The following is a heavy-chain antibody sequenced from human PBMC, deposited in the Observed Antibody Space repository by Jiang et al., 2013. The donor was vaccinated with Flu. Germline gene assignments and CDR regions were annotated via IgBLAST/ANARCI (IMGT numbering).Heavy chain of an antibody. V-gene: IGHV4-4*02. CDR3: ARAAYIPIVLMTGNGMDV. CDR2: IYHSGST. Sequence: GSGLVKPSGTLSLTCAVSGGSISSSNWWSWVRQPPGKGLEWIGEIYHSGSTNYNPSLKSRVTISVDKSKNQFSLKLSSVTAADTAVYYCARAAYIPIVLMTGNGMDVWGQGTTVTVSS. CDR1: GGSISSSNW. J-gene: IGHJ6*02. D-gene: IGHD2-8*01.